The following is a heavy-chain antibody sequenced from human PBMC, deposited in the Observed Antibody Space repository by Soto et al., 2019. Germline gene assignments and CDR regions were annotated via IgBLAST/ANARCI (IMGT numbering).Heavy chain of an antibody. J-gene: IGHJ3*02. CDR3: ARQDYSKNAFDI. Sequence: GGSLRLSCAASGFTFSDHYMDWVRQAPGKGLEWVGRTRNKANSYTTEYAASVKGRFTISRDDSKNSLYLQMNSLKTEDTAVYYCARQDYSKNAFDIWGQGTMVTVSS. V-gene: IGHV3-72*01. CDR2: TRNKANSYTT. CDR1: GFTFSDHY. D-gene: IGHD4-4*01.